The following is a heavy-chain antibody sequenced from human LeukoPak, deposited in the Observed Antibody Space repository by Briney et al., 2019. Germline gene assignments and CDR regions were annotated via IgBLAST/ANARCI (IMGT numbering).Heavy chain of an antibody. J-gene: IGHJ5*02. D-gene: IGHD3-10*01. CDR3: ARGQRNYYGSGSYRDWFDP. CDR1: GGSISSYY. CDR2: INHSGST. Sequence: PSETLSLTCTVSGGSISSYYWSWIRQPPGKGLEWIGEINHSGSTNYNPSLKSRVTISVDTSKNQFSLKLSSVTAADTAVYYCARGQRNYYGSGSYRDWFDPWGQGTLVTVSS. V-gene: IGHV4-34*01.